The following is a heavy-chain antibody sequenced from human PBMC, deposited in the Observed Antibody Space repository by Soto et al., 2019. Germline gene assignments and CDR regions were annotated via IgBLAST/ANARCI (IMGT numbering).Heavy chain of an antibody. Sequence: EVRLVESGGGLVKPGGSLRLSCAASGFIFSNAWMTWVRQAPGKGLEWVGRIKSKRDGGTTDYAAPVKGRFTISRDDSKNTLYLQMNSLKIEDTAVYYCTTTWELLLYFDNWGQGTLGTGSS. CDR3: TTTWELLLYFDN. CDR2: IKSKRDGGTT. V-gene: IGHV3-15*01. J-gene: IGHJ4*02. CDR1: GFIFSNAW. D-gene: IGHD2-15*01.